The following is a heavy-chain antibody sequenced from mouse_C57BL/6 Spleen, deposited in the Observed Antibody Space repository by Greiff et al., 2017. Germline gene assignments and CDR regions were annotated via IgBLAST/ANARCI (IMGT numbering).Heavy chain of an antibody. CDR1: GYTFTSYW. CDR3: ARSEDGNGGYFDY. CDR2: IDPSDSYT. D-gene: IGHD2-1*01. Sequence: QVQLQQPGAELVKPGASVKLSCKASGYTFTSYWMQWVKQRPGQGLEWIGEIDPSDSYTNYNQKFKGKATLTVDTSSSTAYMQLSSLTSEDSAVYYCARSEDGNGGYFDYWGQGTTLTVSS. V-gene: IGHV1-50*01. J-gene: IGHJ2*01.